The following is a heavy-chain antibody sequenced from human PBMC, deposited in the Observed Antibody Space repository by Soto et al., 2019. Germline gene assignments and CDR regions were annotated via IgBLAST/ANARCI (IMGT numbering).Heavy chain of an antibody. J-gene: IGHJ5*02. CDR1: GFTFSSYA. CDR3: AKDRGYDFWSGYINWFDP. CDR2: ISGSGGST. V-gene: IGHV3-23*01. Sequence: EVQLLESGGGLVQPGGSLRLSCAASGFTFSSYAMSWVRQAPGKGLEWVSPISGSGGSTYYADSVKGRFTISRDNSKNTLYLQMNSLRAEDTAVYYCAKDRGYDFWSGYINWFDPWGQGTLVTVSS. D-gene: IGHD3-3*01.